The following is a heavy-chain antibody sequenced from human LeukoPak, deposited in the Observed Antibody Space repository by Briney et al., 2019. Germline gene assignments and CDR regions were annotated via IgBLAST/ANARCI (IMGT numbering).Heavy chain of an antibody. V-gene: IGHV5-51*01. CDR3: ARRVGYYYDSSGYYEPHSDY. CDR1: GYSFTSYW. D-gene: IGHD3-22*01. Sequence: GASLKISCKGSGYSFTSYWIGWVRQLPGKGLEWMGIIYPGDSDTRYSPSFQGQVTISADKSISTAYLQWSSLKASDTAMYYCARRVGYYYDSSGYYEPHSDYWGQGTLVTVSS. CDR2: IYPGDSDT. J-gene: IGHJ4*02.